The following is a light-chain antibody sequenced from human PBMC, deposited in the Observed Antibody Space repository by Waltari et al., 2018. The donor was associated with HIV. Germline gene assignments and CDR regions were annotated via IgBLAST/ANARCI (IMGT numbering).Light chain of an antibody. CDR1: QPISYSSKNKHY. V-gene: IGKV4-1*01. CDR3: QQYYNVPPT. J-gene: IGKJ1*01. Sequence: DIVMTQSPDSLALSLGERATIHCMSSQPISYSSKNKHYLAWYQQKPGQTPRLLIYGAATRAAWVPDRFSGSGSGTDFTLIINSLQSEDVAAYFCQQYYNVPPTFGQGTKVEIK. CDR2: GAA.